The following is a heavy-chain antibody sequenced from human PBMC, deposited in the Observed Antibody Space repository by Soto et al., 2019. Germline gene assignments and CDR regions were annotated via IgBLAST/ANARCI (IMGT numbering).Heavy chain of an antibody. V-gene: IGHV1-18*01. CDR1: GYTFTSYG. CDR2: VSAYNGNT. Sequence: ASVKVSCKASGYTFTSYGISWVRQAPGQGLERMGWVSAYNGNTNYAQKLQGRVTMTTDTSTSTAYMELRSLRSEDTAVYYCARLPFGYYEKSGNCYAEYCQHWGQGTLVTVSS. CDR3: ARLPFGYYEKSGNCYAEYCQH. D-gene: IGHD3-22*01. J-gene: IGHJ1*01.